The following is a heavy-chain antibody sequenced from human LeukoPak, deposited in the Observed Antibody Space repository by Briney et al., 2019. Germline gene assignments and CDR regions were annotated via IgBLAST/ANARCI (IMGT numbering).Heavy chain of an antibody. V-gene: IGHV4-4*07. CDR1: GGSISSYY. CDR3: AIAPLLWFGELSFYAFDI. J-gene: IGHJ3*02. Sequence: MPSETLSLTCTVSGGSISSYYWSWIRQPAGKGLEWIGRIYTSGSTNYNPSLKSRVTMSVDTSKSQFSLKLSSVTAADTAVYYCAIAPLLWFGELSFYAFDIWGQGTMVTVSS. D-gene: IGHD3-10*01. CDR2: IYTSGST.